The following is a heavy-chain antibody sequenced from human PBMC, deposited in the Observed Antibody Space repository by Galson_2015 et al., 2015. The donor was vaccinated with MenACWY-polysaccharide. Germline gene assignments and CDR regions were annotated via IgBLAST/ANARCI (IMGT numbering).Heavy chain of an antibody. D-gene: IGHD3-10*01. CDR3: ARGIISMVRGVGITSSWFDP. V-gene: IGHV3-74*01. J-gene: IGHJ5*02. CDR1: GFTFSDYW. Sequence: SLSLSCAASGFTFSDYWMHWVRQAPGNGLEWVSRINSDGSGTSYADSVKGRFTISRDNAKNTLYLHMNSLRAEDTAVYYCARGIISMVRGVGITSSWFDPWGQGTLVIVSS. CDR2: INSDGSGT.